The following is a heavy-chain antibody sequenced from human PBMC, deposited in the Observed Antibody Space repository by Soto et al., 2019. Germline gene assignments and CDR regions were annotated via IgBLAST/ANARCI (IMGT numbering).Heavy chain of an antibody. CDR3: ASAAGVLLDDAFDI. V-gene: IGHV3-33*01. CDR1: GFTFSSYG. J-gene: IGHJ3*02. D-gene: IGHD2-21*02. Sequence: QVQLVESGGGVVQPGRSLRLSCAASGFTFSSYGMHWVRQAPGKGLEWVAVIWYDGSNKYYADSVKGRFTISRDNSKNTLYLQMNSLRAEDTAVYYCASAAGVLLDDAFDIWGQGTMVTVSS. CDR2: IWYDGSNK.